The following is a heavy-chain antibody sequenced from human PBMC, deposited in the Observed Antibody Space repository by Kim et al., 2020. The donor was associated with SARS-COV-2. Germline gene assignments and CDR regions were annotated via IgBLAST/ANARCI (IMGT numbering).Heavy chain of an antibody. CDR3: ARYHNWNDLGYFDY. J-gene: IGHJ4*01. V-gene: IGHV4-39*01. CDR1: GGSISSSSYY. CDR2: IYYSGST. D-gene: IGHD1-1*01. Sequence: SETLSLTCTVSGGSISSSSYYWGWIRQPPGKGLEWIVSIYYSGSTYYNPSLKSRVTISVDTSKNQFSLKLSSVTAADTAVYYCARYHNWNDLGYFDYWG.